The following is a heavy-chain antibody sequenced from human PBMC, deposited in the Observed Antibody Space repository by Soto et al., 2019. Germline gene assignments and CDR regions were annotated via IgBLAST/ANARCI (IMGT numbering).Heavy chain of an antibody. CDR2: LYSSGNT. Sequence: QVQLQESGPGLVKPSETLSLTCTVSGASISAYAWSWIRQPAGKGLEWIGRLYSSGNTNYNPSFKSQLTTAADTSKNQFSLKLSSVTAADTAVYYCARGPYSSGWYVVDYWGQGTLVTVSS. CDR3: ARGPYSSGWYVVDY. CDR1: GASISAYA. V-gene: IGHV4-4*07. J-gene: IGHJ4*02. D-gene: IGHD6-19*01.